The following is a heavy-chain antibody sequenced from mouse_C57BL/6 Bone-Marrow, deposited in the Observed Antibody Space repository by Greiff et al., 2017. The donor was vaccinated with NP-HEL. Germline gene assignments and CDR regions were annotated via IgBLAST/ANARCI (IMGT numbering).Heavy chain of an antibody. CDR1: GFTFSDYY. CDR3: ARQGIYYGTTPYAMDY. D-gene: IGHD2-1*01. J-gene: IGHJ4*01. Sequence: EVKVVESGGGLVQPGGSLKLSCAASGFTFSDYYMYWVRQTPEKRLEWVAYISNGGGSTYYPDTVKGRFTISRDNAKNTLYLQMSRLKSEDTAMYYCARQGIYYGTTPYAMDYWGQGTSVTVSS. V-gene: IGHV5-12*01. CDR2: ISNGGGST.